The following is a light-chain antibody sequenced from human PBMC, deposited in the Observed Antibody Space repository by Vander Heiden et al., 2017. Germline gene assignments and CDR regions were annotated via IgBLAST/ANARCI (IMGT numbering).Light chain of an antibody. Sequence: QSALTQPAPVSGPPGRSIPISCTGTTRDVGRYNHVSWYQQQPGKVPKLMIFEVSKRPSGVSHRFSGSRSANTASLTISGLQAEDEAYYYCSSYAGSRLVFGGGTKVTVL. CDR3: SSYAGSRLV. CDR2: EVS. V-gene: IGLV2-23*02. J-gene: IGLJ2*01. CDR1: TRDVGRYNH.